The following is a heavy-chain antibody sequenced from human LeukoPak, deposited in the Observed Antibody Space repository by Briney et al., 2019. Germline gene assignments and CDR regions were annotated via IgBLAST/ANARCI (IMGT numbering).Heavy chain of an antibody. CDR2: INLSGGST. Sequence: GGSLRLSCAASGFTFTTYSMHWVRQAPGQGLEWMAIINLSGGSTDYTQKFQGRVTVTRDTSTSTVYMELSSLRSEDTAVYYCVRHNHMDVWGQGTTVTVSS. CDR1: GFTFTTYS. V-gene: IGHV1-46*01. J-gene: IGHJ6*02. CDR3: VRHNHMDV.